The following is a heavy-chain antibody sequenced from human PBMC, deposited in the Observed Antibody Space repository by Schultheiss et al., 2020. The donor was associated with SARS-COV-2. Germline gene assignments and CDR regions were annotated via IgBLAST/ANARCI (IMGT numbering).Heavy chain of an antibody. J-gene: IGHJ6*04. D-gene: IGHD6-19*01. CDR3: AREQAVAVAGTLYYYGMDV. V-gene: IGHV6-1*01. CDR2: TYYRSKWSS. CDR1: GDSVSSRSVA. Sequence: SETLSLTCVISGDSVSSRSVAWNWIRQSPSRGLEWLGRTYYRSKWSSDYAPSVKTRVTINPDTSSNQFSLQLNSVTPEDTAVYYCAREQAVAVAGTLYYYGMDVWGKGTTVTVSS.